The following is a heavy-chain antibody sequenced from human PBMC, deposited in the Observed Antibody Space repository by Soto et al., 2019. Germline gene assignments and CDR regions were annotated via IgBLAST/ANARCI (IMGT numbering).Heavy chain of an antibody. CDR1: GFTFSHYG. Sequence: QVHLAESGGGVVQPGRSLTLSCAASGFTFSHYGMHWARQAPGKGLEWVAIIWYDGSNKYYADSVKGRFTISRDQSKNTVYLQMNSPRAEDTALYFCARNNGNYRLDNWGQGTLVTVSS. J-gene: IGHJ4*02. CDR3: ARNNGNYRLDN. V-gene: IGHV3-33*01. CDR2: IWYDGSNK. D-gene: IGHD4-4*01.